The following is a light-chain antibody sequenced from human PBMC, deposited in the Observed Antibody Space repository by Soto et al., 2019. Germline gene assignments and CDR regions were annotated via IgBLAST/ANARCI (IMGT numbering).Light chain of an antibody. Sequence: QSALTQPPSASGSPGQSVTISCTGTSSDIGGYNFLSWYQQHPGKAPKLMIYEVSKRPSGVPDRFSGSKSGNTASLTVSGLQAEDEADYYCSSYAGSNHYVFGTGTKLTVL. CDR2: EVS. V-gene: IGLV2-8*01. J-gene: IGLJ1*01. CDR3: SSYAGSNHYV. CDR1: SSDIGGYNF.